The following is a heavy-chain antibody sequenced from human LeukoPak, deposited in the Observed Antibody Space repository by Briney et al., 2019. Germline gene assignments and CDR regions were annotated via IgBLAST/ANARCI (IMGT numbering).Heavy chain of an antibody. CDR1: GGSISSYY. D-gene: IGHD3-22*01. J-gene: IGHJ4*02. CDR3: ARVTRLVNYYDSSGYPFFDY. V-gene: IGHV4-4*07. CDR2: IYTSGST. Sequence: SETLSLTCTVSGGSISSYYWSWIRQPAGKGLEWIGRIYTSGSTNYNPSLKSRVTMSVDTSKNQFSLKLSSVTAADTAVYYCARVTRLVNYYDSSGYPFFDYWGQGTLVTVSS.